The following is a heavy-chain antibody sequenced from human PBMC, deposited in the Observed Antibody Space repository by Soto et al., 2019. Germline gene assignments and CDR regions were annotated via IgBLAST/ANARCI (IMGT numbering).Heavy chain of an antibody. CDR3: AKGGRSSTGYGDY. J-gene: IGHJ4*02. V-gene: IGHV3-21*01. CDR2: ISDNSGYI. Sequence: EVQLVESGGGLVKPGGSLSLTCAASGFTLSTYSMNWVRQAPGKGLERVSSISDNSGYIFYADSVTGRFTISRDNAKNSLYLQMNSLRADATTVYYCAKGGRSSTGYGDYWGQGTLVTVSS. CDR1: GFTLSTYS. D-gene: IGHD6-13*01.